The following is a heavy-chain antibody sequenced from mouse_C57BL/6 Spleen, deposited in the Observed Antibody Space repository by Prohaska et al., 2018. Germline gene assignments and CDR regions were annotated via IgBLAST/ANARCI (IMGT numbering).Heavy chain of an antibody. Sequence: QVQLQQSGAELVRPGASVTLSCKSSGYTFTDYEMHWVKQTPVHGLEWIGAIDPETGGTAYNQKFKGKAILTAYKSSSSAYMELRSLTSDDSAVYYCTRSNYYGRSTSYFDVWGTGTTVTVSS. CDR1: GYTFTDYE. D-gene: IGHD1-1*01. J-gene: IGHJ1*03. CDR3: TRSNYYGRSTSYFDV. CDR2: IDPETGGT. V-gene: IGHV1-15*01.